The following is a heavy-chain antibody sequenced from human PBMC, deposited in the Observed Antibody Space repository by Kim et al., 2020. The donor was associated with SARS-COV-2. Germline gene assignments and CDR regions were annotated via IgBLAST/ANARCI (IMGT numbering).Heavy chain of an antibody. J-gene: IGHJ4*02. CDR3: ARDVGYSYGSDY. D-gene: IGHD5-18*01. Sequence: NYAQKRQGRVTMTTDTSTSTAYMELRSLRSDDTAVYYCARDVGYSYGSDYWGQGTLVTVSS. V-gene: IGHV1-18*01.